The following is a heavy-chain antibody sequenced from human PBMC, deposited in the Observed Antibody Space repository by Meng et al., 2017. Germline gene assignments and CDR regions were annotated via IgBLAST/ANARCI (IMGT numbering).Heavy chain of an antibody. V-gene: IGHV4-34*01. CDR2: INHSGST. CDR1: GWSFSGYY. J-gene: IGHJ5*02. D-gene: IGHD2-15*01. Sequence: QVRLQHGGVGLLHPSGPLPLTVDVYGWSFSGYYWSWIPQPPGKGLEWIGEINHSGSTNYNPSLKSRVTISVDTSKNQFSLKLSSVTAADTAVYYCARGYCSGGSCYSNWFDPWGQGTLVTVSS. CDR3: ARGYCSGGSCYSNWFDP.